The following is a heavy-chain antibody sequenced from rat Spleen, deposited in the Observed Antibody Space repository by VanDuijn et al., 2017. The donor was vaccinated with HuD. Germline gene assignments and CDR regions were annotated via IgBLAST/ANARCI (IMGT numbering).Heavy chain of an antibody. V-gene: IGHV2S61*01. CDR3: ARGDSSFNYFDY. D-gene: IGHD1-2*01. CDR2: IWGNGNT. Sequence: QVQLKESGPGLVQPSQTLSLTCTVSGFSLSSYGVIWVRQPPGKGLEWMGVIWGNGNTNYNSALKSRLSISRDTSKSQVFLKMNKLQTEDTAMYFWARGDSSFNYFDYWGQGVMVTVSS. CDR1: GFSLSSYG. J-gene: IGHJ2*01.